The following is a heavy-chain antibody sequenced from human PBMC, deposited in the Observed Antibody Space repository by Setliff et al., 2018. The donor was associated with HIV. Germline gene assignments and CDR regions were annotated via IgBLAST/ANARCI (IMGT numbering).Heavy chain of an antibody. CDR2: ISSSGNTR. J-gene: IGHJ5*02. Sequence: GGSLRLSCAASGFTFSAYRMNWVRQAPGKGLEWVSSISSSGNTRYYADSVKGRFTISRDNAKNSLYLQMNSLGAEDTAVYYCAKSYFDRSGYLGSWGQGTLVTVSS. V-gene: IGHV3-48*01. D-gene: IGHD3-22*01. CDR3: AKSYFDRSGYLGS. CDR1: GFTFSAYR.